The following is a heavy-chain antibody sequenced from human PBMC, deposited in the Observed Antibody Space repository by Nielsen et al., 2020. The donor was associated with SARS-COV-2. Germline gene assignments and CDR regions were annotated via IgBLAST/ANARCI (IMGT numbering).Heavy chain of an antibody. CDR2: ISWNSGSI. CDR1: GFTFDDYA. CDR3: AKPDIGYCSGGSCYSSDY. Sequence: SLKISCAASGFTFDDYAMHWVRQAPGKGLEWVSGISWNSGSIGYADSVKGRFTISRDNAKNSLYLQMNSLRAEDTALYYCAKPDIGYCSGGSCYSSDYWGQGTLVTVSS. D-gene: IGHD2-15*01. V-gene: IGHV3-9*01. J-gene: IGHJ4*02.